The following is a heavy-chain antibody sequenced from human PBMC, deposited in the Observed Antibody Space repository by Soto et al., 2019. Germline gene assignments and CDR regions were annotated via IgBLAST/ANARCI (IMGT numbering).Heavy chain of an antibody. J-gene: IGHJ6*02. CDR1: GGSISSYY. CDR2: IYYSGST. V-gene: IGHV4-59*01. CDR3: ARGGGYYYGMDV. Sequence: SETLSLTCTVSGGSISSYYWSWIRQPPGKGLEWIGYIYYSGSTNYNPSLKSRVTISVDTSKNQFSLKLSSVTAADTAVYYCARGGGYYYGMDVWGQGTTVTVSS.